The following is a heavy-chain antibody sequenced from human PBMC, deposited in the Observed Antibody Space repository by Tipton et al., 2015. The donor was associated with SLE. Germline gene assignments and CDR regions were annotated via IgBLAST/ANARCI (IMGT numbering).Heavy chain of an antibody. D-gene: IGHD6-13*01. Sequence: GLVKPSETLSLTCTVSGGSIASYYWSWIRQSPGKGLEWPGYIYSSGSTNYNPSFRSRLTISVDTSKNQFSLKLTSVTAADTAVYYCARAGFSAADSWGQGTLVTVSS. CDR2: IYSSGST. J-gene: IGHJ4*02. CDR3: ARAGFSAADS. CDR1: GGSIASYY. V-gene: IGHV4-59*01.